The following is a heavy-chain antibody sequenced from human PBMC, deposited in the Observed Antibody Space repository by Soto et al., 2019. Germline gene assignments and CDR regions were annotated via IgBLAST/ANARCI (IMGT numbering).Heavy chain of an antibody. V-gene: IGHV4-34*01. CDR3: ARGQAPTRRNYYDSSHRARDSSYYYGMDX. CDR2: ISHSGST. Sequence: SETRSLTCAVYGGSFSGYYWSWIRQPPGNWLACIVEISHSGSTNYNPYLKSRVTISVDTSKNQFSLKLSYVNAADTAVYYCARGQAPTRRNYYDSSHRARDSSYYYGMDXLGQRPRGAASX. D-gene: IGHD3-22*01. J-gene: IGHJ6*01. CDR1: GGSFSGYY.